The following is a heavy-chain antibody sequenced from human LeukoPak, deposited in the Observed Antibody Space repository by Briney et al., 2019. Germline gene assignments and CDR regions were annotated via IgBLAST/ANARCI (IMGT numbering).Heavy chain of an antibody. D-gene: IGHD6-6*01. J-gene: IGHJ3*02. CDR3: ARGSSRPPNAFDI. V-gene: IGHV3-74*01. Sequence: GGSLRLSCAASGFTFSSYWMNWVRQAPGKGLVWVSRIASDGSSTTYADSVKGRFSISRDNAKNTLYLQMNSLRAEDTAVYYCARGSSRPPNAFDIWGQGTMVTVSS. CDR1: GFTFSSYW. CDR2: IASDGSST.